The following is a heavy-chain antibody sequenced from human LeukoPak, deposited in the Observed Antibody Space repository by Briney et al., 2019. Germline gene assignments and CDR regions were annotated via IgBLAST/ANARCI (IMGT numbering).Heavy chain of an antibody. J-gene: IGHJ4*02. D-gene: IGHD2-15*01. CDR3: AGEVAAPYRFDD. CDR1: GNTFTVRN. Sequence: GASVKVSCKASGNTFTVRNMHWVRLAPGQGREWMGIINPGDGATNYAQKFQGRVTMTTDTSTSTVYMDLSSLKSEDTAVYYCAGEVAAPYRFDDWGQGTLVTVSS. CDR2: INPGDGAT. V-gene: IGHV1-46*01.